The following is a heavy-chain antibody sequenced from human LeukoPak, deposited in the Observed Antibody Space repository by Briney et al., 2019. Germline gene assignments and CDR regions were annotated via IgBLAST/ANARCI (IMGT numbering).Heavy chain of an antibody. CDR2: IYYSGST. Sequence: KTSETLSLTCTVSGVSISSSSYYWGWIRQPPGKGLEWIGSIYYSGSTYYNPSLKSRVTISVDTSKNQFSLKLSSVTAADTAVYYCARHDAVVPAAISAFDIWGQGTMVTVSS. CDR3: ARHDAVVPAAISAFDI. V-gene: IGHV4-39*01. J-gene: IGHJ3*02. D-gene: IGHD2-2*01. CDR1: GVSISSSSYY.